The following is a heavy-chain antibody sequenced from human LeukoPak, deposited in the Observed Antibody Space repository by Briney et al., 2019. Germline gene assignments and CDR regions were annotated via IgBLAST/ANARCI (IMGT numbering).Heavy chain of an antibody. J-gene: IGHJ3*02. CDR2: ISYDGSNK. CDR1: GFTFSSYA. V-gene: IGHV3-30*04. CDR3: ARAYYDFWSGYFSPLTTYAFDI. Sequence: GRSLRLSCAASGFTFSSYAMHWVRQAPGKGLEWVAVISYDGSNKYYADSVKGRFTISRDNSKNTLYLQMNSLRAEDTAVYYCARAYYDFWSGYFSPLTTYAFDIWGQGTTVTVSS. D-gene: IGHD3-3*01.